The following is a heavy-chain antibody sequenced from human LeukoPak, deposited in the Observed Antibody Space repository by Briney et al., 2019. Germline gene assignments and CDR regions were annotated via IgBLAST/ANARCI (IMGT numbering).Heavy chain of an antibody. V-gene: IGHV3-74*01. Sequence: GGSLRLSCAAAGFTFSSYWMHWVRQAPGKGLVWVSRIKSDGRTNYADSVKGRFTISRNNAKNTVSLQMNSLRAEDTGVYYCARAPSEIGGYYPEYFRHWGQGTLVTVSS. CDR2: IKSDGRT. J-gene: IGHJ1*01. CDR1: GFTFSSYW. CDR3: ARAPSEIGGYYPEYFRH. D-gene: IGHD3-22*01.